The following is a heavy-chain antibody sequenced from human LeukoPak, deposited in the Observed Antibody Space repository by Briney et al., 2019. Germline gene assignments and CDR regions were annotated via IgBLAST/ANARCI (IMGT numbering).Heavy chain of an antibody. CDR2: ISYSGST. Sequence: PSETLSLTCTVSGGSINSYFWSWLRQPPGKGLEWIGYISYSGSTNSKPSLKSRVTISLGTSKKQFSLKLSSVTAADTAIYYCARDRYGAGFNEDWGQGTLVTVSS. D-gene: IGHD5-24*01. CDR3: ARDRYGAGFNED. V-gene: IGHV4-59*01. CDR1: GGSINSYF. J-gene: IGHJ4*02.